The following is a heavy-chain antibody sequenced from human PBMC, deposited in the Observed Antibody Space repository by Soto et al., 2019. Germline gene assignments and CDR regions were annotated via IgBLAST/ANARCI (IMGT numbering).Heavy chain of an antibody. J-gene: IGHJ4*02. CDR1: GGTFSSYA. CDR2: IIPIFGTA. D-gene: IGHD3-3*01. CDR3: ARGPPNSYYDFWSFFDY. V-gene: IGHV1-69*13. Sequence: GASVKVSWKASGGTFSSYAISWGRQAPGQGFEWMGGIIPIFGTANYAQKFQGRVTITADESTSTAYMELSSLRSEDTAVYYCARGPPNSYYDFWSFFDYWGQGTLVTVSS.